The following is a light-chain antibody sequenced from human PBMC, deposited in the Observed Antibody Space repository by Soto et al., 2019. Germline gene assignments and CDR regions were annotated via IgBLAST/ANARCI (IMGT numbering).Light chain of an antibody. CDR3: AAWDDSLRGV. CDR2: RNN. Sequence: QSVLTQPPSASGTPGQRVTISCSGSSSNIGSNYVYWYQQLPGTAPKLLIYRNNQRPSGVPDRFSGSKSGTSASLAISGLRAGDGGDYYCAAWDDSLRGVFGGGTQLTLL. J-gene: IGLJ3*02. CDR1: SSNIGSNY. V-gene: IGLV1-47*01.